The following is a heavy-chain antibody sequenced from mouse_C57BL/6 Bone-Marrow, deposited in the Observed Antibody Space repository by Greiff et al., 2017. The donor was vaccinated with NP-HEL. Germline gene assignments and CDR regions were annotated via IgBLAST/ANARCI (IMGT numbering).Heavy chain of an antibody. J-gene: IGHJ2*01. CDR2: INPSSGYT. D-gene: IGHD4-1*02. CDR1: GYTFTSYT. V-gene: IGHV1-4*01. Sequence: QVQLQQSGAELARPGASVKMSCKASGYTFTSYTMHWVKQRPGQGLEWIGYINPSSGYTKYNQKFKDKATLTADKSSSPAYMQLSSLTSEDSAVYYCARESTGSLDYWGQGTTLTVSS. CDR3: ARESTGSLDY.